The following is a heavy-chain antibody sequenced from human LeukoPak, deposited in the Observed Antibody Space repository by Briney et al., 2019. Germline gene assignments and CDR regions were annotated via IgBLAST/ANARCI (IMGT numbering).Heavy chain of an antibody. V-gene: IGHV3-9*01. Sequence: GGSLRLSCAASGFTFDDYAMHWVRQAPGKGLEWVSGISWNSGSIGYADSVKGRFTISRDNAKNSLYLQMNSLRAEDTALYYCAKDIGTSGSYATFDYWGQGTLGTVSS. CDR2: ISWNSGSI. J-gene: IGHJ4*02. D-gene: IGHD1-26*01. CDR1: GFTFDDYA. CDR3: AKDIGTSGSYATFDY.